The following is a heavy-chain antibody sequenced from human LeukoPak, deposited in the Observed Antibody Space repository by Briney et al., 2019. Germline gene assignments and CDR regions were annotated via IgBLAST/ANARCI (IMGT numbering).Heavy chain of an antibody. CDR1: GYTFIDYY. V-gene: IGHV1-2*06. CDR2: INSNSGGT. D-gene: IGHD2-2*01. J-gene: IGHJ4*02. Sequence: ASVKVSCKASGYTFIDYYVHWVRQAPGQGLEWMGQINSNSGGTNYAQKFRDRVTITRDTSISTAYMELSWLTSDDTAVYFCARGGDSTNYWGQGTLVTLSS. CDR3: ARGGDSTNY.